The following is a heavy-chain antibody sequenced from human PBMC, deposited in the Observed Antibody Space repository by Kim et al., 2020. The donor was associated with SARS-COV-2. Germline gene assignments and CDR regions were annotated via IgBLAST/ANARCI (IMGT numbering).Heavy chain of an antibody. CDR1: GDSVSSNSAA. J-gene: IGHJ5*02. V-gene: IGHV6-1*01. CDR2: TYYRSKWYN. CDR3: ARDLPYCTNTNCYNRWFDP. Sequence: SQTLSLTCDISGDSVSSNSAAWNWIRRSPSRGLEWLGRTYYRSKWYNDYALSVRSRIIINPDTSKNQFSLQLTSVTPEDTAVYYCARDLPYCTNTNCYNRWFDPWGQGTVVTVSS. D-gene: IGHD2-8*01.